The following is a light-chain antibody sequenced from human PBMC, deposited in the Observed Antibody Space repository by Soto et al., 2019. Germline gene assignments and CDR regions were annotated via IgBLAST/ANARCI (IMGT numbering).Light chain of an antibody. V-gene: IGLV2-14*01. CDR1: SSDLGGYNF. J-gene: IGLJ2*01. Sequence: QSALTQPASVSGSPGHSITISCTGTSSDLGGYNFVSWYQQYPGKAPKLLLYEVSNRPSGVSNRFSGSKSGNTASLTISGLQAEDEADYSCSSYPASSSLHVVIGGGTQLTVL. CDR2: EVS. CDR3: SSYPASSSLHVV.